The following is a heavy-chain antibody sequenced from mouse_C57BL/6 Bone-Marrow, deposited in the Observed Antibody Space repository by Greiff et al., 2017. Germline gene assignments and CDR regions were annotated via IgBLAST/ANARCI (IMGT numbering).Heavy chain of an antibody. V-gene: IGHV1-81*01. Sequence: VQLVESGAELARPGASVKLSCKASGYTFTSYGISWVKQRTGQGLEWIGEIYPRSGNTYYNEKFKGKATLTADKSSSTAYMELRSLTSEDSAVYFCAGGGSSAHFDYWGQGTTLTVSS. CDR3: AGGGSSAHFDY. CDR2: IYPRSGNT. D-gene: IGHD1-1*01. J-gene: IGHJ2*01. CDR1: GYTFTSYG.